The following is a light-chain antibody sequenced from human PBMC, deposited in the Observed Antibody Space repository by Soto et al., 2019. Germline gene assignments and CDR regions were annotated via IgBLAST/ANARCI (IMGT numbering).Light chain of an antibody. V-gene: IGKV1-9*01. CDR3: QQLNSYPPLT. Sequence: IQLTQSPSSLSASVGDRVTVTCRASQDIRSYLVCFQQKSGNAPKLLIYAASTLQSGVPSRFGGSGSGTDFTLTIGSLQPEDFATYCCQQLNSYPPLTFGGGTKVAIK. CDR1: QDIRSY. CDR2: AAS. J-gene: IGKJ4*01.